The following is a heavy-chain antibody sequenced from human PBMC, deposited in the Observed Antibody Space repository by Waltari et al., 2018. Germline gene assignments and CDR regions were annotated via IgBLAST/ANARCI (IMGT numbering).Heavy chain of an antibody. CDR2: IKYDGSAK. CDR1: GFIFSNYW. CDR3: ATSRAAAGND. V-gene: IGHV3-7*01. J-gene: IGHJ4*02. D-gene: IGHD6-13*01. Sequence: EVQLLESGGGLVQPGGSLRLSCAASGFIFSNYWMSWVRQAPGKGLEWLANIKYDGSAKYYVESVRGRFTISRDNAENSLYLQMSSLRADDTAVYYWATSRAAAGNDWGQGTLVSVSS.